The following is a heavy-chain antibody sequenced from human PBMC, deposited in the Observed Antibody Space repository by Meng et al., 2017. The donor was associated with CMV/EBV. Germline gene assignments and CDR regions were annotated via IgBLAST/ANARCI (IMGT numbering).Heavy chain of an antibody. V-gene: IGHV4-30-4*08. D-gene: IGHD6-13*01. J-gene: IGHJ4*02. Sequence: GRLKEAGAGLGNPSQTLSLTCAVSGGSISRCDNFWSWIGQPPGKGREWIGSIYYSGSNYYNPSLKSRVTISVDTSKNQFSLKLSSVTAADTAVYYCARAKYSSSCDYWGQGTLVTVAS. CDR2: IYYSGSN. CDR3: ARAKYSSSCDY. CDR1: GGSISRCDNF.